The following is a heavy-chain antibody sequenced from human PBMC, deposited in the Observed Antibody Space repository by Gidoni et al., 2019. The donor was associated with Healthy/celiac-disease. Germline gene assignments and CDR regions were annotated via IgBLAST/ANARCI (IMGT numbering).Heavy chain of an antibody. CDR2: IIPIFGTA. CDR1: GGPFSSYA. V-gene: IGHV1-69*06. CDR3: ARGVPAADVLDAFDI. D-gene: IGHD2-2*01. Sequence: QVQLVQSGAEVKKPGSSVKVSCQASGGPFSSYAISWVRQAPGQGLEWMGGIIPIFGTANYAQKFQGRVTITADKSTSTAYMEMSSLRSEDTAVYYCARGVPAADVLDAFDIWGQGTMVTVSS. J-gene: IGHJ3*02.